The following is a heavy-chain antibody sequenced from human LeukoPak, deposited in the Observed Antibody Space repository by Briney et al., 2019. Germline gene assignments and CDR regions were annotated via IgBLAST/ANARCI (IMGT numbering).Heavy chain of an antibody. J-gene: IGHJ4*02. CDR1: GGSISRYF. D-gene: IGHD6-19*01. CDR2: ISSSGST. CDR3: ARLIAVAGTFYYFDY. V-gene: IGHV4-59*08. Sequence: SETLSLTCTVSGGSISRYFWTWVRLPPTKGLEWIGYISSSGSTSYNPSLTSRVTISIDTSKNHFSLKLSSVTAADTAVYYCARLIAVAGTFYYFDYWGQGTLVPVSS.